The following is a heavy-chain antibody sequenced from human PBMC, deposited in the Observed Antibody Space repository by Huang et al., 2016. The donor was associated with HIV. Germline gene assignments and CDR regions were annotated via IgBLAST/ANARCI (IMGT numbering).Heavy chain of an antibody. V-gene: IGHV3-23*01. CDR3: AKADSGAAAGSLVDY. Sequence: EVQLLESGGGLVQPGGSLRLSCAASGFTFSSYAMSWVRQALGEGLEWVSSSTGRGSSSYYADSVKGRFTISRDNSKNTLYLQMNSLRAEDTAIYYCAKADSGAAAGSLVDYWGQGTLVTVSS. CDR2: STGRGSSS. CDR1: GFTFSSYA. D-gene: IGHD6-13*01. J-gene: IGHJ4*02.